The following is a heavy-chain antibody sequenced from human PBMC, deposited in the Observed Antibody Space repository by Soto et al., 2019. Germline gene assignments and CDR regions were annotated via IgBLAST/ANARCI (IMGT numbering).Heavy chain of an antibody. J-gene: IGHJ4*02. Sequence: LSLTCAVYGGSFSGYYWSWIRQPPGKGLEWIGEINHSGSTNYNPSLKSRVTISVDTSKNQFSLKLSSVTAADTAVYYCANVNYCSGGSCYSYYFDSWGQGTLVTVSS. V-gene: IGHV4-34*01. CDR3: ANVNYCSGGSCYSYYFDS. D-gene: IGHD2-15*01. CDR1: GGSFSGYY. CDR2: INHSGST.